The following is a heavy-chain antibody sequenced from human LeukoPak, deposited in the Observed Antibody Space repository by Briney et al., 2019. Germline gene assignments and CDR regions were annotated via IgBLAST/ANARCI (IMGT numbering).Heavy chain of an antibody. D-gene: IGHD6-19*01. V-gene: IGHV4-34*01. CDR3: ARTLSSGWSGDFQH. Sequence: SETPSLTCAVYGGSFSGYYWSWIRQPPGKGLEWIGEINHSGSPNYNPSLKSRVTISVDTSKNQFSLKLSSVTAADTAVYYCARTLSSGWSGDFQHWGQGTLVTVSS. CDR1: GGSFSGYY. J-gene: IGHJ1*01. CDR2: INHSGSP.